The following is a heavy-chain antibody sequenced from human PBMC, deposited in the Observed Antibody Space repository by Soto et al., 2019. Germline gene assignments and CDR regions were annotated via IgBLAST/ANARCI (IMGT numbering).Heavy chain of an antibody. V-gene: IGHV3-30*18. J-gene: IGHJ6*02. Sequence: QVQLVESGGGVVQPGRSLRLSCAASGFTFSSYGMHWVRQAPGKGLEWVAVISYDGSNKYYADSVKGRFTISRDNSKNTLYLQMNSLRAEDTAVYYCAKDLGLRAAGTYYYGMDVWGQGTTVTGSS. CDR1: GFTFSSYG. D-gene: IGHD6-13*01. CDR2: ISYDGSNK. CDR3: AKDLGLRAAGTYYYGMDV.